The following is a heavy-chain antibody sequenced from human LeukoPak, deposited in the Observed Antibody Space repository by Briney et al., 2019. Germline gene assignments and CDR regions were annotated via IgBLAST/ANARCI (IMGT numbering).Heavy chain of an antibody. CDR1: GGSISSYY. Sequence: SETLSLTCTVSGGSISSYYWSWIQQPPGKGLEWIGYIYYSGSTNYNPSLKSRVTISVDTSKNQFSLKLSSVTAADTAVYYCARHLGGALAAFDIWGQGTMVTVSS. J-gene: IGHJ3*02. CDR2: IYYSGST. V-gene: IGHV4-59*08. CDR3: ARHLGGALAAFDI. D-gene: IGHD3-10*01.